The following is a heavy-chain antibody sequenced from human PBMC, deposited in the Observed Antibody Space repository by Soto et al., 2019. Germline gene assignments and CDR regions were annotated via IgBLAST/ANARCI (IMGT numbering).Heavy chain of an antibody. CDR3: ATDDYGIFPY. CDR2: IDPRSGGT. CDR1: GYPFTTYY. V-gene: IGHV1-2*02. Sequence: ASVKVSCKVSGYPFTTYYIHWVRQAPGQGLEWMGWIDPRSGGTVYEQKFQGRVTMTRDTSISTVYMDLSGLTSDDTALYYCATDDYGIFPYWGQGSLATVSS. D-gene: IGHD3-10*01. J-gene: IGHJ1*01.